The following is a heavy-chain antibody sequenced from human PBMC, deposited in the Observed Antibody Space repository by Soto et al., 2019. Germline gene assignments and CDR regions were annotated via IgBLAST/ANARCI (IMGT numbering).Heavy chain of an antibody. CDR1: GGTFSSYA. J-gene: IGHJ4*02. CDR2: IIPIFGTA. Sequence: ASVKVSCKASGGTFSSYAISWVRQAPGQGLEWMGGIIPIFGTANYAQKFQGRVTITADESTSTAYMELSSLRSEDTAVYYCARESAPWRRRFDYWGQGTLVTVS. V-gene: IGHV1-69*13. D-gene: IGHD3-3*01. CDR3: ARESAPWRRRFDY.